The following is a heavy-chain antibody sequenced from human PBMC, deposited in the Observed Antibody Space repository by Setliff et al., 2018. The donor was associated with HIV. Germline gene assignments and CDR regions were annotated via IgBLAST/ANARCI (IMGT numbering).Heavy chain of an antibody. Sequence: WASVKVSCKASGGTFSSYAISWVRQAPGQGLEWMGGIIPIFGTVRYAQKFQGRVTITADESMSTAYMELSSLRSEDTAVYYCAIYSSNWWVWFDPWGQGTLVTVSS. CDR1: GGTFSSYA. D-gene: IGHD2-2*01. J-gene: IGHJ5*02. CDR3: AIYSSNWWVWFDP. CDR2: IIPIFGTV. V-gene: IGHV1-69*13.